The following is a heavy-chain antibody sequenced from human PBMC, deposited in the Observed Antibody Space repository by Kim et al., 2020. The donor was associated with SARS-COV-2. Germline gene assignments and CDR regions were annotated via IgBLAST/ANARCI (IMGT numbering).Heavy chain of an antibody. J-gene: IGHJ6*02. CDR2: IYSGGST. CDR1: GFTVSSNY. Sequence: GGSLRLSCAASGFTVSSNYMSWVRQAPGKGLEWVPVIYSGGSTYYADSVKGRFTISRRNSKNTLYLQMNSLRAEDTAVYYCARDYPHYGSGSYYNFYYYGMDVWGQGTTVTVSS. V-gene: IGHV3-53*04. D-gene: IGHD3-10*01. CDR3: ARDYPHYGSGSYYNFYYYGMDV.